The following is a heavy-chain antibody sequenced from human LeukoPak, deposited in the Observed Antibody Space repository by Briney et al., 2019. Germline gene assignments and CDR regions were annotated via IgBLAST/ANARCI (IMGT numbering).Heavy chain of an antibody. D-gene: IGHD3-10*01. CDR1: GGTFSSYA. CDR2: IIPIFGTA. Sequence: SVKVSCKASGGTFSSYAISWVRQAPGQGLEWMGGIIPIFGTANYAQKFQGRVTITTDESTSTAYMELSSLRSEDTALYYCAKDLVRGVDWLYYFDYWGQGTLVTVSS. CDR3: AKDLVRGVDWLYYFDY. J-gene: IGHJ4*02. V-gene: IGHV1-69*05.